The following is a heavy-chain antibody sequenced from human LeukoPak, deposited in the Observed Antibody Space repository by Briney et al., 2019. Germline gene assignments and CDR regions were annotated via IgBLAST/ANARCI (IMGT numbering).Heavy chain of an antibody. CDR2: INYGGST. CDR3: ARGFYGSGNWFDP. J-gene: IGHJ5*02. CDR1: GGSFSGYY. V-gene: IGHV4-34*01. Sequence: PSETLSLTCAVYGGSFSGYYWSWIRQPPGKGLEWIGEINYGGSTNYNPSLKSRVTISVDTSKNQFSLKLSSVTAADTAVYYCARGFYGSGNWFDPWGQGTLVTVSS. D-gene: IGHD3-10*01.